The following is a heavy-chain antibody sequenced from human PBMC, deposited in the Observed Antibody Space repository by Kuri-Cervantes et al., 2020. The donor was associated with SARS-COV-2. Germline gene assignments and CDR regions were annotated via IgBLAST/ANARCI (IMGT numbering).Heavy chain of an antibody. CDR3: AKSPFRFGESPFDD. V-gene: IGHV3-23*01. D-gene: IGHD3-10*01. CDR2: ISDTGSHT. CDR1: GFTFSNYA. Sequence: GESLKISCTASGFTFSNYAMSWVRQAPGKGLDWVSAISDTGSHTYYADSVKGRFTISRDNSKNTLFLRMSSLRAEDTALYYCAKSPFRFGESPFDDWGLGTLVTVSS. J-gene: IGHJ4*02.